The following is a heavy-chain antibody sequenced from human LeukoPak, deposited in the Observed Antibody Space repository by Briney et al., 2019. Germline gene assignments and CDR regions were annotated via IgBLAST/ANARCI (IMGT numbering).Heavy chain of an antibody. Sequence: GGSLRLSCAASGFTISSYWMHWVRQAPGKGLEWVAVISYDGSNKYYADSVKGRFTISRDNSKNTLYLQMNSLRAEDTAVYYCAKDFDWFAYYYMDVWGKGTTVTVSS. CDR2: ISYDGSNK. CDR1: GFTISSYW. CDR3: AKDFDWFAYYYMDV. J-gene: IGHJ6*03. D-gene: IGHD3-9*01. V-gene: IGHV3-30*18.